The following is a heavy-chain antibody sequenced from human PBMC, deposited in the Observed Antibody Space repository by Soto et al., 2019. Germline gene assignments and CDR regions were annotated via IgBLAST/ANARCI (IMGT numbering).Heavy chain of an antibody. V-gene: IGHV4-59*01. D-gene: IGHD3-16*01. CDR1: GGSISSYY. CDR3: ARVDWGALNAYFDY. J-gene: IGHJ4*02. CDR2: IYYSGST. Sequence: SETLSLTCTVSGGSISSYYWSWIRQPPGKGLEWIGYIYYSGSTNYNPSLKSRVTISVDTSKNQFSLKMSSVTAADTAVYYCARVDWGALNAYFDYWCQGKLVYVS.